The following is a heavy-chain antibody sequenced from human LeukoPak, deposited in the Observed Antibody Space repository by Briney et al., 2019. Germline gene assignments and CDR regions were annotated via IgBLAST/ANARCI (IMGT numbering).Heavy chain of an antibody. CDR3: ARDVSSGFQGKGMDV. Sequence: PSETLSLTCTVSGGSISSSSYYWGWLRQPPGKGLEWIGSIYASASTYYSPSLKSRVTISADMSKNQFSLRLYSATAADTAVYYCARDVSSGFQGKGMDVWGQGTTVTVSS. CDR1: GGSISSSSYY. CDR2: IYASAST. V-gene: IGHV4-39*02. D-gene: IGHD6-19*01. J-gene: IGHJ6*02.